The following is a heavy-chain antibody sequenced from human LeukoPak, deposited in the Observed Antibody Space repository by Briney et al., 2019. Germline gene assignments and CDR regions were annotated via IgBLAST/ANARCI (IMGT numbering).Heavy chain of an antibody. D-gene: IGHD2-15*01. Sequence: GGSLRLSCAASGFTFSSYGMHWVRQAPGKGLEWVAVISYDGSNKYYADSVKGRFTISRDNSKNTLYLQMNSLRAEDTAVYYCAKDLGYCSGGSCYCFDYWGQGTLVTVSS. CDR2: ISYDGSNK. CDR1: GFTFSSYG. V-gene: IGHV3-30*18. CDR3: AKDLGYCSGGSCYCFDY. J-gene: IGHJ4*02.